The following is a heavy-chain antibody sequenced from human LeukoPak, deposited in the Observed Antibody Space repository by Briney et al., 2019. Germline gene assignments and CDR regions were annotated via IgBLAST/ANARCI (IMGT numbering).Heavy chain of an antibody. CDR3: AKYYSDGGSYYWLDY. J-gene: IGHJ4*02. D-gene: IGHD3-22*01. Sequence: GGSLRLSCAASGFTLSDSAVHWVRQASGKGLEWLGRMRSKANNYATAYAASVEGRFTISRDDSKNTAYLQMNSLKTEDTAVYYCAKYYSDGGSYYWLDYWGRGTLVTVSS. CDR1: GFTLSDSA. V-gene: IGHV3-73*01. CDR2: MRSKANNYAT.